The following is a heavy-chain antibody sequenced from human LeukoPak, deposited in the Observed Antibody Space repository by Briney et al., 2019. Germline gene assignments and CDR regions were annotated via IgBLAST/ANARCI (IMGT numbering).Heavy chain of an antibody. D-gene: IGHD6-6*01. Sequence: GASVKVSCKASGYIFTDYYMHWVRQAPGQELGWMGRINPNSGGTNYAQKFQGRVTMTRDTSISTAYMELSRLRSDDTAVYYCARVKSIAARPAYYYMDVWGKGTTVTVSS. J-gene: IGHJ6*03. CDR3: ARVKSIAARPAYYYMDV. V-gene: IGHV1/OR15-1*04. CDR2: INPNSGGT. CDR1: GYIFTDYY.